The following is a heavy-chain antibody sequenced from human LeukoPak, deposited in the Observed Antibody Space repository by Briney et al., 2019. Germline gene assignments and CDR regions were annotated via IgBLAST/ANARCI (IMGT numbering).Heavy chain of an antibody. CDR3: ARDSPVSDALDK. CDR2: IYTGGSP. V-gene: IGHV3-66*01. D-gene: IGHD3-16*02. Sequence: GGSLRLSCAASGFSISDNYVNWVRQAPGKGLEWVSVIYTGGSPYYTDSVKGRFSISRDNSKNTVYLQMSSLRAEDTAVYYCARDSPVSDALDKWGLGTMVTVSS. J-gene: IGHJ3*02. CDR1: GFSISDNY.